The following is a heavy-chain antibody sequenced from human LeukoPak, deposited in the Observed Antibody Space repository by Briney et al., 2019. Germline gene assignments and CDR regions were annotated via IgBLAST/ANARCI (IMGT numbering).Heavy chain of an antibody. D-gene: IGHD4-23*01. CDR2: INPNSGGT. J-gene: IGHJ4*02. Sequence: ASVKVSCKASGYTFTGYYMHWVRQAPGQGLEWMGWINPNSGGTNYAQKFQGRVTMTRDTSISTAYMELSGLRSDDTAVYYCARDLYGGNSELDYWGQGTLVTVPS. CDR1: GYTFTGYY. CDR3: ARDLYGGNSELDY. V-gene: IGHV1-2*02.